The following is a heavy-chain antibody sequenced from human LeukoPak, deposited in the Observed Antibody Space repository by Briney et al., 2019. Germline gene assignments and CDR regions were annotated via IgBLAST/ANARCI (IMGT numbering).Heavy chain of an antibody. CDR1: GFTFSSYA. Sequence: GGSLRLSCAASGFTFSSYAMHWVRQAPGKGLEWVAVISYDGSNKYYADSVKGRFTISRDNAKNSLYLQMNSLRAEDTAVYYCARDVGPSGIDPWGQGTLVTVSS. D-gene: IGHD1-26*01. CDR3: ARDVGPSGIDP. V-gene: IGHV3-30-3*01. CDR2: ISYDGSNK. J-gene: IGHJ5*02.